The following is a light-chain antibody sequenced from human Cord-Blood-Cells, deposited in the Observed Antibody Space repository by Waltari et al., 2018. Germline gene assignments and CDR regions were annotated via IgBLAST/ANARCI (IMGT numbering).Light chain of an antibody. J-gene: IGKJ1*01. CDR2: KAS. CDR3: QQYNSYST. V-gene: IGKV1-5*03. Sequence: DIQMTQSPSTLSASVGDRVTITCRASQSISSWLAWYQQKTGKAPKLLIYKASSLESGVPSRFSGSGSGTEFTLTISSLQPDDFATYYCQQYNSYSTFGQGT. CDR1: QSISSW.